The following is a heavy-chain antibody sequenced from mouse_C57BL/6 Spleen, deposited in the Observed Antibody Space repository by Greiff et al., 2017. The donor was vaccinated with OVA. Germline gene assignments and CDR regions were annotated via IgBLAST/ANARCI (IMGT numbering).Heavy chain of an antibody. J-gene: IGHJ1*03. CDR1: GYTFTSYW. Sequence: VQLQQSGAELVKPGASVKLSCKASGYTFTSYWMHWVKQRPGQGLEWIGMIHPNSGSTNYNEKFKSKATLTVDKSSSTAYMQLSSLTSEDSAVYYCALITTVEYFDVWGTGTTVTVSS. V-gene: IGHV1-64*01. CDR3: ALITTVEYFDV. D-gene: IGHD1-1*01. CDR2: IHPNSGST.